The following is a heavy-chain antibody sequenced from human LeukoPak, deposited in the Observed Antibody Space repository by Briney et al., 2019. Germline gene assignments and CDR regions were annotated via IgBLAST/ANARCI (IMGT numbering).Heavy chain of an antibody. Sequence: ASVKVSCKASGYTFSVYYIHWLRQAPGQGLEWLGWINPNNGGTPYSQKFQGGVTMSRDTSISAVYMELNRLTTDDTAVYFCARGVATTGAKFFDYWGQGTLVTVSS. D-gene: IGHD6-13*01. CDR1: GYTFSVYY. V-gene: IGHV1-2*02. CDR3: ARGVATTGAKFFDY. CDR2: INPNNGGT. J-gene: IGHJ4*02.